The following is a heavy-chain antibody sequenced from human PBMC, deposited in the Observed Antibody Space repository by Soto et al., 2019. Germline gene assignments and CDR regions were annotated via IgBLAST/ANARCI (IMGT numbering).Heavy chain of an antibody. J-gene: IGHJ4*02. Sequence: QVQLVQSGAEVKKPGASVKVSCKASGYTFTSYGISWVRQAPGQGLEWMGWISAYNGNTIYAQKLHGRVTMTTDTSTNTDYMELRSLRSDDTAVYYCARHFSGSYYEPFDYWGQGTLVTVSS. D-gene: IGHD1-26*01. CDR1: GYTFTSYG. V-gene: IGHV1-18*01. CDR2: ISAYNGNT. CDR3: ARHFSGSYYEPFDY.